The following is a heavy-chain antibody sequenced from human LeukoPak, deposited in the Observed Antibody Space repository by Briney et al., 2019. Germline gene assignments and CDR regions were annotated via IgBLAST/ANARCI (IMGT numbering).Heavy chain of an antibody. CDR2: ISYDGSNK. D-gene: IGHD6-19*01. V-gene: IGHV3-30*18. Sequence: QAGGSLRLSCAASGFTFSSYGMHWVRQAPGRGLEWVAVISYDGSNKYYADSVKGRFTISRDNSKNTLYLQMNSLRAEDTAVYYCAKVARLGYYYYYMDVWGKGTTVTVSS. J-gene: IGHJ6*03. CDR1: GFTFSSYG. CDR3: AKVARLGYYYYYMDV.